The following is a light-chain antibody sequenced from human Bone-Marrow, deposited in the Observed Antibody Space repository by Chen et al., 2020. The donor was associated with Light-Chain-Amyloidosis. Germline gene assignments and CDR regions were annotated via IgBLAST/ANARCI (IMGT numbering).Light chain of an antibody. V-gene: IGLV3-25*03. J-gene: IGLJ2*01. CDR1: DLPTKY. Sequence: SYELTQPPSVSVSPGQTARITCSGDDLPTKYAYWYQQKPGQAPVLVIHRDTERPSGISDRFSGSSSGTTATLTIRGVQAEDEADYHCPSADSSGTYEVIFGGGTKLTVL. CDR3: PSADSSGTYEVI. CDR2: RDT.